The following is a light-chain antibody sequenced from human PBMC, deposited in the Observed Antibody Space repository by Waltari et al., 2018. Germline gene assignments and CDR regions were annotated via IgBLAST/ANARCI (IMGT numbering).Light chain of an antibody. Sequence: QSALTQPASVSGSPGQSITISCTGIGSAIDDSALVSWYQHQPGKAPRVIIFDVTNRPSGISHRFSASKSANTASLTISGLQPEDEGDYYCTSQALDGVVLFGGGTQVTV. CDR1: GSAIDDSAL. CDR3: TSQALDGVVL. J-gene: IGLJ2*01. CDR2: DVT. V-gene: IGLV2-14*03.